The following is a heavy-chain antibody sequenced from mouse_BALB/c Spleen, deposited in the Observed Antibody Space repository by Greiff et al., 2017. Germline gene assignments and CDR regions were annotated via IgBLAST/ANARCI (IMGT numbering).Heavy chain of an antibody. Sequence: VQRVESGPGLVAPSQSLSITCTVSGFSLTSYGVHWVRQPPGKGLEWLGVIWAGGSTNYNSALMSRLSISKDNSKSQVFLKMNSLQTDDTAMYYCARGHYYGSEYDFDYWGQGTTLTVSS. V-gene: IGHV2-9*02. CDR1: GFSLTSYG. D-gene: IGHD1-1*01. CDR2: IWAGGST. J-gene: IGHJ2*01. CDR3: ARGHYYGSEYDFDY.